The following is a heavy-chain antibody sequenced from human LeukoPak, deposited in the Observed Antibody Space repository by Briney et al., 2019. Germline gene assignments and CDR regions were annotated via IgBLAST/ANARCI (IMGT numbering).Heavy chain of an antibody. CDR3: ARDLNGYSSSWYTP. J-gene: IGHJ5*02. CDR1: GYTFTSYD. Sequence: GASVKVSCKASGYTFTSYDINWVRQAPGQGLEWMGRIIPILGIANYAQKFQGRVTITADKSTSTAYMELSSLRSEDTAVYYCARDLNGYSSSWYTPWGQGTLVTVSS. V-gene: IGHV1-69*04. CDR2: IIPILGIA. D-gene: IGHD6-13*01.